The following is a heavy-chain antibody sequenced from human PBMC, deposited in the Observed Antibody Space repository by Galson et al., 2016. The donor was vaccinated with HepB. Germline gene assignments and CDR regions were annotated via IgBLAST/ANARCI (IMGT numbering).Heavy chain of an antibody. D-gene: IGHD3-16*02. CDR1: GFSFNTSP. CDR2: ISNDGNII. Sequence: SLRLSCAASGFSFNTSPMHWVRQAPGKGLEWLAVISNDGNIIYYADSLRGRFTISRDNSKNTLYLQMDSLGTEDTALYYCARAHPNACRDCEFSDSWGHGTLVTVSS. CDR3: ARAHPNACRDCEFSDS. J-gene: IGHJ5*01. V-gene: IGHV3-30-3*01.